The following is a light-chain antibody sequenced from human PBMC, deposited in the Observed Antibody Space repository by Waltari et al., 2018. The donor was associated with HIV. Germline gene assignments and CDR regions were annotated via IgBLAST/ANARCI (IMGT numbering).Light chain of an antibody. J-gene: IGKJ2*01. CDR3: QQYNSYPYT. CDR1: QSISSW. Sequence: VIITCRASQSISSWLAWYQQKPGKAPKLLIYKASNLESGVPSRFSGSGSGTEFTLTISSLQPDDFATYYCQQYNSYPYTFGQGTKLEIK. V-gene: IGKV1-5*03. CDR2: KAS.